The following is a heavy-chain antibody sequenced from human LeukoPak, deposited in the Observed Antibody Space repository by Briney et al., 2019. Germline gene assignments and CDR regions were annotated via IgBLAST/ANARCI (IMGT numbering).Heavy chain of an antibody. V-gene: IGHV4-39*01. CDR3: ARHEGSSGGFDY. Sequence: SETLSLTCTVSGGSISSSSYYWGWIRQPPGKGLEWIGSIYYSGSTYYNPSLKSRVTISVDTSKNQFSLKLSSVTAADTAVYYCARHEGSSGGFDYWGQGTLVTVSS. D-gene: IGHD6-6*01. J-gene: IGHJ4*02. CDR2: IYYSGST. CDR1: GGSISSSSYY.